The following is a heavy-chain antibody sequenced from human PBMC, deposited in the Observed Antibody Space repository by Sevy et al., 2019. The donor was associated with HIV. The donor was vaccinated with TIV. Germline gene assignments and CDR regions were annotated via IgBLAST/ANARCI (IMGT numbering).Heavy chain of an antibody. Sequence: ASVKVSCKTSGYTFAAYYIHWVRQAPGQGPEWLGWIYRNGCDTTYAQKFQGRVTVTMSTSINTVYMELNRLRSDDTAVYYCARGKREEWSLYLDHWGQGTLVTVSS. J-gene: IGHJ4*02. CDR3: ARGKREEWSLYLDH. D-gene: IGHD3-3*01. CDR2: IYRNGCDT. V-gene: IGHV1-2*02. CDR1: GYTFAAYY.